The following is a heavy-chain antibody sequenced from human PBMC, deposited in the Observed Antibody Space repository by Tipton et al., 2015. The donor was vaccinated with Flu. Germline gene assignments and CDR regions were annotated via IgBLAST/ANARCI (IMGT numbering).Heavy chain of an antibody. CDR1: GDSLNGSTYY. Sequence: TLSLTCTVSGDSLNGSTYYWGWIRQPPGKGLEFIGSVYYSGNTYYNPSLKSRVTISVDTSKSQFSLMLRSVTAADTAVYYCAKRYCSSSTCYIPDAFDTWGQGTMVTVSS. D-gene: IGHD2-2*01. V-gene: IGHV4-39*01. J-gene: IGHJ3*02. CDR3: AKRYCSSSTCYIPDAFDT. CDR2: VYYSGNT.